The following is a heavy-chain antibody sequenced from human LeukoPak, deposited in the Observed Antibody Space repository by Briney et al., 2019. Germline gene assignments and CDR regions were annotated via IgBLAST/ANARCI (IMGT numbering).Heavy chain of an antibody. V-gene: IGHV1-69*04. CDR1: GGTFSSYT. Sequence: SVKVSCKASGGTFSSYTISWVRQAPGQGLEWMGRIIPILGIANYAQKFQGRVTITADKSTSTAYMELSSLRSEDTAVYYCAKDHPPYSSGWNYFDYWGQGTLVTVSS. D-gene: IGHD6-19*01. CDR2: IIPILGIA. CDR3: AKDHPPYSSGWNYFDY. J-gene: IGHJ4*02.